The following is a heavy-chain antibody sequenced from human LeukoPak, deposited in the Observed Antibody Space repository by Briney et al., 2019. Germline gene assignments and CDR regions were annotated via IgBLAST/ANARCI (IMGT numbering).Heavy chain of an antibody. D-gene: IGHD3-9*01. V-gene: IGHV1-18*04. CDR1: GYTFTGYY. Sequence: ASVKVSCKASGYTFTGYYMHGVRQAPGQGLEGVGWISGDNGNTNYAQKFQGRVTMTTETSTSTAYMELGSLGSDETAVYYCARVDLLTGYYFFDYWGQGTLVTVSS. CDR3: ARVDLLTGYYFFDY. CDR2: ISGDNGNT. J-gene: IGHJ4*02.